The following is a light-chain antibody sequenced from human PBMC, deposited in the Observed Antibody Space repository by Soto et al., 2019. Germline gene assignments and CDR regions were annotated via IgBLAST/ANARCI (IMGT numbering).Light chain of an antibody. Sequence: EIVMTQSPATLSVSPGQRATLSCRASQTVRSDFAWYQQKPGQAPRLLIYGASLRATGIPARFSGSGSGTEFTLTIRSLQSEDFALYYCQQYNDWPLTFGGGTRVEIK. J-gene: IGKJ4*01. CDR2: GAS. CDR3: QQYNDWPLT. V-gene: IGKV3-15*01. CDR1: QTVRSD.